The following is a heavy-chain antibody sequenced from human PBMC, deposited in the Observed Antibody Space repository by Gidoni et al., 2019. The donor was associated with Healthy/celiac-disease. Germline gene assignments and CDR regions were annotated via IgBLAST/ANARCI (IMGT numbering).Heavy chain of an antibody. Sequence: EVQLVESGGGLVQPGRSLRLSCAASGFTFDDYAMHWVRQAPGKGLEWVSGISWNSGSIGYADSVKGRFTISRDNAKNSLYLQMNSLRAEDTALYYCAKATGSGYDHDLDYWGQGTLVTVSS. J-gene: IGHJ4*02. V-gene: IGHV3-9*01. D-gene: IGHD5-12*01. CDR2: ISWNSGSI. CDR1: GFTFDDYA. CDR3: AKATGSGYDHDLDY.